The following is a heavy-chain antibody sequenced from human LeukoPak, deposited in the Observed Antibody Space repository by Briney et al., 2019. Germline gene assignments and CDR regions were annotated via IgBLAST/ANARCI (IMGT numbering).Heavy chain of an antibody. J-gene: IGHJ4*02. D-gene: IGHD3-9*01. V-gene: IGHV1-69*01. Sequence: ASVKVSCKASGGTFSSYAISWVRQAPGQGLEWMGGIIPIFGTANYAQKFQGRVTITADESTSTAYMELSSLRSEDTAVYYCARGRYFDWLLQNYYFDYWGQGTLVTVSS. CDR3: ARGRYFDWLLQNYYFDY. CDR2: IIPIFGTA. CDR1: GGTFSSYA.